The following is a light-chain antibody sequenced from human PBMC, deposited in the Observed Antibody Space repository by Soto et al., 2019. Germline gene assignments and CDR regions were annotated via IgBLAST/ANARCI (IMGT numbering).Light chain of an antibody. J-gene: IGKJ2*01. CDR2: AAS. V-gene: IGKV3-15*01. CDR1: LRISSN. Sequence: EIVMTQSPATLSVSPGEGATLSCRASLRISSNLAWYQQKPGQAPRLLVYAASTRATGIPARFSGSGFGTEFTLTISSLQSEDFAVYYCQQYNNWPHMYTFGQGTKLEIK. CDR3: QQYNNWPHMYT.